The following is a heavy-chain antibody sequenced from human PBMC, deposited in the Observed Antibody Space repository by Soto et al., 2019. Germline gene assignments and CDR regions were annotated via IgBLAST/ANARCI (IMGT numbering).Heavy chain of an antibody. CDR3: ARCRDAFGFAS. V-gene: IGHV4-31*03. CDR1: GGSIRSGGYY. CDR2: IHYRGRT. Sequence: QVQLQESGPGLVKPSDILSLTCNVSGGSIRSGGYYWGWIRQAPGKGLEWIGYIHYRGRTSYNPSLESRVSISLDTSGHQFSLTLTSVTAAATAVYYCARCRDAFGFASGGQGTLVTVSS. J-gene: IGHJ4*02. D-gene: IGHD2-15*01.